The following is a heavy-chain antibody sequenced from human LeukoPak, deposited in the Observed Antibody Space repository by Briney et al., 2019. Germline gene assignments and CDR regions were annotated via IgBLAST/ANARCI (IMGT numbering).Heavy chain of an antibody. Sequence: KPSGTLSLTCAISGDSISSPIWWDWVRQTPEKGLEWIGEIFHSGSTNYNPSLKSRVTISVDKSKNQLSLRLSSVTAADTAVYYCARGDGVAAGYFDYWGQGTLVTVSS. J-gene: IGHJ4*02. CDR2: IFHSGST. CDR1: GDSISSPIW. D-gene: IGHD6-13*01. CDR3: ARGDGVAAGYFDY. V-gene: IGHV4-4*02.